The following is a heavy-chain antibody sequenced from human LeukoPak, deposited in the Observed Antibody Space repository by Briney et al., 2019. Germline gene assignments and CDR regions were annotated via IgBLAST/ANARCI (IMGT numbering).Heavy chain of an antibody. CDR3: ARDNVGALDY. CDR1: GFTFSSYW. Sequence: GGSLRLSCVASGFTFSSYWMAWVRQAPGKGLEWVANMKQDGSAKHYADSVKGRLSISRDNSKNSVYLQMDSLRAEDTALYYCARDNVGALDYWGHGTLVTVSS. J-gene: IGHJ4*01. CDR2: MKQDGSAK. V-gene: IGHV3-7*01. D-gene: IGHD1-26*01.